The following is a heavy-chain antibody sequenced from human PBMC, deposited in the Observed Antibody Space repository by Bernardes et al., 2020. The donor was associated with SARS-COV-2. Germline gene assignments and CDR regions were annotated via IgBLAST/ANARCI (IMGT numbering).Heavy chain of an antibody. CDR2: ISSGSDYI. CDR3: ARSAGMDV. CDR1: GFTFRDYY. Sequence: VGSLLLSCATSGFTFRDYYMTWIRQAPGQGLEWVSYISSGSDYINYADSVKGRFTISRDSTNSLYLQMNSLRAEDTAVYYCARSAGMDVWGQGTMVTVSS. J-gene: IGHJ6*02. V-gene: IGHV3-11*06.